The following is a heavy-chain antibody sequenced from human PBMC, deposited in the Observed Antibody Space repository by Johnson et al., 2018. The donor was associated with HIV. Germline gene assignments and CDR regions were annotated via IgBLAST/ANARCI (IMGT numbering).Heavy chain of an antibody. Sequence: MQLVESGGGLVQPGGSLRLSCAASGFTFSSYWMSWVRQAPGKGLEWVANIKQAGSEKYYVDSVKGRFTISRDNAKKSLFLLMNSLRAEDTAVYYCAREKPRLVQGVLDAFDIWGQGTIVTVSS. CDR2: IKQAGSEK. V-gene: IGHV3-7*05. CDR3: AREKPRLVQGVLDAFDI. J-gene: IGHJ3*02. CDR1: GFTFSSYW. D-gene: IGHD3-10*01.